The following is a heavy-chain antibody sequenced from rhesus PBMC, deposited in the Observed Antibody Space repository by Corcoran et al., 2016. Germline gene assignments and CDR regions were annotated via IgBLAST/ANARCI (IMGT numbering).Heavy chain of an antibody. CDR1: GYSISSGYY. CDR3: ASYCTGSGCYSWDFDY. V-gene: IGHV4-99*01. CDR2: ISGSSGNT. J-gene: IGHJ4*01. D-gene: IGHD2-21*01. Sequence: QVQLQESGPGLVKPSETLSLTCAVSGYSISSGYYWGWIRQPPGKGLEFIGYISGSSGNTYYNPSLKIRVTSSKDTSKNQFSLKLSSVTAADTAVYYCASYCTGSGCYSWDFDYWGQGVLVTVSS.